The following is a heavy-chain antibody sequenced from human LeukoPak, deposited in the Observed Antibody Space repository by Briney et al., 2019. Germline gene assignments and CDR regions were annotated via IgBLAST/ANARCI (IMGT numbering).Heavy chain of an antibody. J-gene: IGHJ4*02. CDR2: INPNTGGT. CDR3: ARDRTTVTIFDY. V-gene: IGHV1-2*02. Sequence: ASVKVSCKASGYTFTNYYIHWVRQAPGQGLEWMGCINPNTGGTNYVQGLQGRVTLTTDTSINTAYMDLTSLTSDDTAVYYCARDRTTVTIFDYWGQGTLVTVSS. D-gene: IGHD4-17*01. CDR1: GYTFTNYY.